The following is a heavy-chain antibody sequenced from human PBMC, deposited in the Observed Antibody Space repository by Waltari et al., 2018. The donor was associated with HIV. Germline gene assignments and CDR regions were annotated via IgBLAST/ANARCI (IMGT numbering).Heavy chain of an antibody. D-gene: IGHD1-26*01. CDR2: ISSSSNFI. CDR1: GFSFSSYG. V-gene: IGHV3-21*01. CDR3: ARDGGSPPNRWFDP. Sequence: EVHLVESGGGLVKRGGSLRLSCAASGFSFSSYGMNWVRQAPGKGLEWVSSISSSSNFIYYADSVKGRFTISRDNAKNSLYLQMNSLRAEDTAVYYCARDGGSPPNRWFDPWGQGTLVTVSS. J-gene: IGHJ5*02.